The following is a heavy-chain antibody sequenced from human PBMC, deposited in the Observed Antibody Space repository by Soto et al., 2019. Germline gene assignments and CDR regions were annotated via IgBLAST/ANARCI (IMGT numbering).Heavy chain of an antibody. D-gene: IGHD4-17*01. Sequence: PGGFLRLSCAASGFTFVDYAINWVRQTPGKGLQWVSGISGGGRSTYYADSVQGRFTISRDNSKNTVYLQMNSLTAEDTAFYYCAKAHADYYGGNKTPYFDYWGLGTLVTVSS. CDR1: GFTFVDYA. CDR2: ISGGGRST. CDR3: AKAHADYYGGNKTPYFDY. V-gene: IGHV3-23*01. J-gene: IGHJ4*02.